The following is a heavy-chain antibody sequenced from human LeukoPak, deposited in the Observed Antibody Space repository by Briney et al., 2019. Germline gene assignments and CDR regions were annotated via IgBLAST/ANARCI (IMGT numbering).Heavy chain of an antibody. V-gene: IGHV4-39*01. CDR1: GGSISSSSYY. J-gene: IGHJ4*02. D-gene: IGHD3-22*01. CDR3: ARGEGPPRRARNYYDSSGYVIDY. Sequence: NPSETLSLTCTVSGGSISSSSYYWGWIRQPPGKGLEWIGSIYYSGSTYYNPSLKSRVTISVDTSKNQFSLKLSSVTAADTAVYYCARGEGPPRRARNYYDSSGYVIDYWGQGTLVTVSS. CDR2: IYYSGST.